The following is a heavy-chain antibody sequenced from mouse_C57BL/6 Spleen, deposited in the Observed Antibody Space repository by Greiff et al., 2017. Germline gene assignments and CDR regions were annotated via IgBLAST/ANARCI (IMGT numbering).Heavy chain of an antibody. J-gene: IGHJ2*01. V-gene: IGHV1-42*01. Sequence: VQLKESGPELVKPGASVKISCKASGYSFTGYYMNWVKQSPEKSLEWIGEITPSTGGTTYNQKFKAKATLTVDKSSSTAYMQLKSLTSEDSAVYYCATYGSSYGFDYWGQGTTLTVSS. CDR2: ITPSTGGT. CDR3: ATYGSSYGFDY. CDR1: GYSFTGYY. D-gene: IGHD1-1*01.